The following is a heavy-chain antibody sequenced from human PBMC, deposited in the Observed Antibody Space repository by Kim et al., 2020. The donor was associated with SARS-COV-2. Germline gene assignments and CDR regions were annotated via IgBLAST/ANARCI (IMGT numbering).Heavy chain of an antibody. V-gene: IGHV4-4*02. D-gene: IGHD6-19*01. J-gene: IGHJ4*02. CDR1: GGSISSSNW. Sequence: SETLSLTCAVSGGSISSSNWWSWVRQPPGKGLEWIGEIYHSGSTNYNPSLKSRVTISVDKSKNQFSLKLSSVTAADTAVYYCARVQGIAVADYYFDYWGQGTLVTVSS. CDR2: IYHSGST. CDR3: ARVQGIAVADYYFDY.